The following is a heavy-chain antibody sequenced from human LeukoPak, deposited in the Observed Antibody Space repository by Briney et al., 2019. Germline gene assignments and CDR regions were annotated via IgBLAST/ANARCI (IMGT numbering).Heavy chain of an antibody. CDR3: ARGLRNGLEEPPEYFQH. D-gene: IGHD4-17*01. V-gene: IGHV4-34*01. Sequence: SSETLSLTCAVYGGSFSGYYWSWIRQPPGKGLEWIGEINHSGSTNYNPSLKSRVTISVDTSKNQFSLKLSSVTAADTAVYYCARGLRNGLEEPPEYFQHWGQGTLVTVSS. CDR1: GGSFSGYY. J-gene: IGHJ1*01. CDR2: INHSGST.